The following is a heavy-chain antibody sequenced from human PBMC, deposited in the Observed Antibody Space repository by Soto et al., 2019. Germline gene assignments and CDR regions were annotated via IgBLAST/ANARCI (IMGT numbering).Heavy chain of an antibody. D-gene: IGHD6-6*01. CDR2: IIPIFGTA. V-gene: IGHV1-69*01. CDR1: GGTFSSYA. Sequence: QVQLVQSGAEVKKPGSSVKVSCKASGGTFSSYAISWVRQAPGQGLEWMGGIIPIFGTANYAQKFQGRVTITADESTSTAYMELSSLRSDDTAVYYCAVIAARPHYYYYGMDVWGQGTTVTVSS. CDR3: AVIAARPHYYYYGMDV. J-gene: IGHJ6*02.